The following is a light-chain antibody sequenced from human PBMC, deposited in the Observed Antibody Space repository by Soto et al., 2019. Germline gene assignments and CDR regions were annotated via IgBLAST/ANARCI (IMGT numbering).Light chain of an antibody. CDR2: EVS. CDR3: SSYTNSGTLV. J-gene: IGLJ1*01. V-gene: IGLV2-14*01. CDR1: SSDVGGYNY. Sequence: QSALTQPASVSGSPGQSITISCTGTSSDVGGYNYVSWYQQHPGKAPKLMIYEVSNRPSEFSNRFSGSKSGNTASLTTSGLQAEDEADYYCSSYTNSGTLVFGTGTKVTVL.